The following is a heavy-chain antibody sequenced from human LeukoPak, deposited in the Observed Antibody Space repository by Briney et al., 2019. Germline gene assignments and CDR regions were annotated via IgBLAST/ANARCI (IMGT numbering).Heavy chain of an antibody. J-gene: IGHJ4*02. D-gene: IGHD3-10*01. V-gene: IGHV1-2*02. CDR2: INPNSGGT. CDR1: GYTFTGYY. CDR3: ARDRGLREYYFDY. Sequence: ASVKVSCKTSGYTFTGYYIHWVRQAPGQGLEWMGWINPNSGGTNYAQKFQGRVTMTRDTSISTAYMELSRLRSDDTAVYYCARDRGLREYYFDYWGQGTLVTVSS.